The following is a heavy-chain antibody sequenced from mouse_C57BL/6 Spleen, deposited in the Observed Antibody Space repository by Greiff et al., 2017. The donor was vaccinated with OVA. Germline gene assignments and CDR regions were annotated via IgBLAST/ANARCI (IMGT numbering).Heavy chain of an antibody. CDR1: GYTFTDYY. J-gene: IGHJ2*01. CDR2: IFPGSGST. V-gene: IGHV1-75*01. D-gene: IGHD1-1*01. Sequence: QVQLKQSGPELVKPGASVKISCKASGYTFTDYYINWVKQRPGQGLEWIGWIFPGSGSTYYNEKFKGKATLTVDKSSSTAYMLLSSLTSEDSAVYFCARSPYYGSSSDYWGQGTTLTVSS. CDR3: ARSPYYGSSSDY.